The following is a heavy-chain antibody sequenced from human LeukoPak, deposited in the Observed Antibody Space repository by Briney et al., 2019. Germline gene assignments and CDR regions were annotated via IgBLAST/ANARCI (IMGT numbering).Heavy chain of an antibody. Sequence: ASVEVSCKASGYTFTGYYMHWVRQAPGQGLEWMGWINPNSGGTNYAQKFQGRVTMTRDTSISTAYMELSRLRSDDTAVYYCARAPIGAYCSSTSCYRTSGYFDYWGQGTLVTVSS. J-gene: IGHJ4*02. D-gene: IGHD2-2*01. CDR3: ARAPIGAYCSSTSCYRTSGYFDY. V-gene: IGHV1-2*02. CDR1: GYTFTGYY. CDR2: INPNSGGT.